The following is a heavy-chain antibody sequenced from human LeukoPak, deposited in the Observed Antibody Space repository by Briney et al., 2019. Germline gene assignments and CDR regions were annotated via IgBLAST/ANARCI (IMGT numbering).Heavy chain of an antibody. Sequence: GGSLRLSCAASGFTFSNYSVNWVRQAPGKGLEWVASISTSSSFIFYADSVKGRFTISRDNAKNSLYLQMNSLRAADTAVYYCARDRRHYYDSRRHNWFDPWGQGTLVTVSS. V-gene: IGHV3-21*04. CDR3: ARDRRHYYDSRRHNWFDP. D-gene: IGHD3-22*01. CDR2: ISTSSSFI. CDR1: GFTFSNYS. J-gene: IGHJ5*02.